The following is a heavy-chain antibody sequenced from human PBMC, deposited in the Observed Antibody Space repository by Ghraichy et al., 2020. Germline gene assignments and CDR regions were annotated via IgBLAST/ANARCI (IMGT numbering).Heavy chain of an antibody. D-gene: IGHD1-26*01. CDR1: GYTLTELS. J-gene: IGHJ4*02. Sequence: ASVKVSCKVSGYTLTELSMHWVRQAPGKGLEWMGGFDPEDGETIYAQKFQGRVTMTEDTSTDTAYMELSSLRSEDTAVYYCATDPGIIVGAKFDYWGQGTLVTVSS. CDR3: ATDPGIIVGAKFDY. V-gene: IGHV1-24*01. CDR2: FDPEDGET.